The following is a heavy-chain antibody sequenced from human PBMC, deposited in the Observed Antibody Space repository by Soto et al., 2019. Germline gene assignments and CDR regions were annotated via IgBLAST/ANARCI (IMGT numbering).Heavy chain of an antibody. J-gene: IGHJ6*03. CDR3: ARVPGSSWRKYYYYYMDV. CDR1: GYTFTSYY. V-gene: IGHV1-46*01. CDR2: ISPSNGNT. D-gene: IGHD3-10*01. Sequence: GASVKVSCKASGYTFTSYYMHWVRQAPGQGLEWMGIISPSNGNTSYAQKLQGRVTMTTDTSTSTAYMELRSLRSDDTAVYYCARVPGSSWRKYYYYYMDVWGKGNTVTFSS.